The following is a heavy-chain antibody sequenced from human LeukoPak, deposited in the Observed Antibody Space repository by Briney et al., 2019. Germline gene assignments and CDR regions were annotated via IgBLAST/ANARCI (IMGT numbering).Heavy chain of an antibody. CDR1: GFTFSSYG. CDR3: AREYFYGSGSGYDAFVI. D-gene: IGHD3-10*01. V-gene: IGHV3-33*01. J-gene: IGHJ3*02. Sequence: GGSLRLSCAASGFTFSSYGMHWVRQAPGKGLEGGAVIWYDGSNKYYADSVKGRFTISRDNYKSTMYLQMNSPRAEDTAVYYCAREYFYGSGSGYDAFVIWGQGTMVTVSS. CDR2: IWYDGSNK.